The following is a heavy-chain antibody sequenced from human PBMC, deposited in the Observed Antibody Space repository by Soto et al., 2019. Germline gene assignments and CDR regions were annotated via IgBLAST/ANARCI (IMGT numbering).Heavy chain of an antibody. CDR1: EFTFSDYY. CDR2: ISSSSSYT. Sequence: GSLRLPCAASEFTFSDYYMSWIRQAPGKGLEWVSYISSSSSYTNYADSVKGRFTISRDNTKNSLYLQMNSLRAEDTAVYYCVRDRLDYAMDVWGQGTAVTVSS. J-gene: IGHJ6*02. V-gene: IGHV3-11*05. CDR3: VRDRLDYAMDV. D-gene: IGHD2-21*01.